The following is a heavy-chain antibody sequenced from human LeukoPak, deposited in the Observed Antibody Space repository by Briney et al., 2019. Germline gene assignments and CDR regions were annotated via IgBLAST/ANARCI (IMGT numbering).Heavy chain of an antibody. CDR3: ARAYSGSDY. D-gene: IGHD1-26*01. CDR2: TSSSGSTM. CDR1: GFTFSDYY. Sequence: PGGSLRLSCAASGFTFSDYYMSWIRQAPGKGLEWVSYTSSSGSTMYYSASLKGRFTISRDNAKNSLFLQMNSLRAEDTAVYYCARAYSGSDYWGQGTLVAVSS. V-gene: IGHV3-11*04. J-gene: IGHJ4*02.